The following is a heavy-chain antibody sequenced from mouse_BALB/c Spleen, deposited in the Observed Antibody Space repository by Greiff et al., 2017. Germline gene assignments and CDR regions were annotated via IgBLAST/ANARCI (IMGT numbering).Heavy chain of an antibody. CDR1: GFNIKDTY. CDR3: AREEYYYGSSYAMDY. D-gene: IGHD1-1*01. Sequence: VHVKQSGAELVKPGASVKLSCTASGFNIKDTYMHWVKQRPEQGLEWIGRIDPANGNTKYDPKFQGKATITADTSSNTAYLQLSSLTSEDTAVYYCAREEYYYGSSYAMDYWGQGTSVTVSS. J-gene: IGHJ4*01. CDR2: IDPANGNT. V-gene: IGHV14-3*02.